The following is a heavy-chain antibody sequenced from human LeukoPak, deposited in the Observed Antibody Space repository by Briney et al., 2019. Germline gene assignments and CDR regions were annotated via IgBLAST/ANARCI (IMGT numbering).Heavy chain of an antibody. CDR3: GRAGYSYGYVGYFDY. D-gene: IGHD5-18*01. V-gene: IGHV1-18*04. CDR2: ISAYNGNT. Sequence: ASLKVSCKASGYTFTIYSIAWVRQAPRQGLEWMGWISAYNGNTKYAQKFQGRVTMTTDTSTSTAYMELRSLRSDDTAVYYCGRAGYSYGYVGYFDYWGQGTLVTVSS. CDR1: GYTFTIYS. J-gene: IGHJ4*02.